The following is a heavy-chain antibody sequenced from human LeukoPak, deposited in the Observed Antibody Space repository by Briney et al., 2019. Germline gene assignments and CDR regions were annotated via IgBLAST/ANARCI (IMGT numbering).Heavy chain of an antibody. CDR2: INPNSGGT. J-gene: IGHJ1*01. CDR3: ARDAGDIVVVPAAFQH. D-gene: IGHD2-2*01. V-gene: IGHV1-2*06. CDR1: GYTFTGYY. Sequence: ASVKVSCKASGYTFTGYYMHWVRQAPGQGLEWMGRINPNSGGTNYAQKFQGRVTMTRDTSISTAYMELSRLGSDDTAVYYCARDAGDIVVVPAAFQHWGQGTLVTVSS.